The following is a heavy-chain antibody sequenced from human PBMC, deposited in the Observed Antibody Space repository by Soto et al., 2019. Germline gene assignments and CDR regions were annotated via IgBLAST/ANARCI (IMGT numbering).Heavy chain of an antibody. D-gene: IGHD3-22*01. CDR1: GASKNISKYY. CDR3: ARVVYDSSGYYTYYYYGMDV. CDR2: VYYSGST. V-gene: IGHV4-39*07. Sequence: KPSETLSLTCTVSGASKNISKYYWGWIRQPPGKGLEWIGSVYYSGSTYYTPSLKTRVTISVDTSKNQFSLKLSSVTAADTAVYYCARVVYDSSGYYTYYYYGMDVWGQGTTVTVSS. J-gene: IGHJ6*02.